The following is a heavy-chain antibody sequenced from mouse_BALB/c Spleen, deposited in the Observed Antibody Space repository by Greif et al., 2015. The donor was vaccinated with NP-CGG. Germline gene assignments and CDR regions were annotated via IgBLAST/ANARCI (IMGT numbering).Heavy chain of an antibody. V-gene: IGHV5-9-3*01. CDR1: GFTFSSYA. D-gene: IGHD2-1*01. CDR3: ARYGNYEDAMDY. Sequence: EVQRVESGGGLVKPGGSLKLSCAASGFTFSSYAMSWVRQTPEKRLEWVATISSGGSYTYYPDSVKGRFTISRDNAKNTLYLQMSSLRSEDTAMYYCARYGNYEDAMDYWGQGTSVTVSS. CDR2: ISSGGSYT. J-gene: IGHJ4*01.